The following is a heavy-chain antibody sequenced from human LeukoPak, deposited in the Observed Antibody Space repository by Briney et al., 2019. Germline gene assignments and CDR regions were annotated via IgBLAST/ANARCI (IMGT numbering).Heavy chain of an antibody. CDR3: AKGQAAEYDS. Sequence: GGSLRLSCAASGFTFSTYSMNWVRQTPGKGLEWVSSISSSSTYIYYADSVKGRFTISRDNAKNSLYLQMNSLRAEDTAVFNCAKGQAAEYDSWGQGTLVTVSS. D-gene: IGHD2/OR15-2a*01. CDR1: GFTFSTYS. CDR2: ISSSSTYI. V-gene: IGHV3-21*01. J-gene: IGHJ4*02.